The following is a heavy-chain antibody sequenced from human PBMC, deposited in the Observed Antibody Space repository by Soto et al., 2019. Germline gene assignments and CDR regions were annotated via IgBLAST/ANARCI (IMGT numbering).Heavy chain of an antibody. CDR3: ARRWGRSF. CDR1: GGSISSCY. V-gene: IGHV4-59*08. D-gene: IGHD2-15*01. CDR2: VYYSGST. J-gene: IGHJ1*01. Sequence: QVQLQESGPGLVKPSETLSLTCTVSGGSISSCYWSWIRQPHGQGLEWIGFVYYSGSTNYNPALTSLVTTSVATPKNRFSLKMSSRTAADTAVYYCARRWGRSFGGQGTLVTVSS.